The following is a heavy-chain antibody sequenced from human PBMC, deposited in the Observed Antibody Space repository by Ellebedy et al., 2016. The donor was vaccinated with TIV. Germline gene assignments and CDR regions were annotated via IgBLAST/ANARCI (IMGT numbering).Heavy chain of an antibody. CDR1: GGSIRNHY. J-gene: IGHJ5*02. CDR3: ARLPHTTSQGSPGNWFDP. V-gene: IGHV4-59*08. D-gene: IGHD1-1*01. CDR2: IDYIVGT. Sequence: MPSETLSLTCTVSGGSIRNHYWSWIRQPPGKGLEWLGYIDYIVGTNYHPPLKSRVTISVYTSKNQFSLRLTSVAAADTAGYYCARLPHTTSQGSPGNWFDPWGQGILVTVSS.